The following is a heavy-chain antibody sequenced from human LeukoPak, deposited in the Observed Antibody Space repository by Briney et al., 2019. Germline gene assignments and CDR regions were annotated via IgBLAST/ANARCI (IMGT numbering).Heavy chain of an antibody. J-gene: IGHJ6*03. Sequence: SETLSLTCAVCGGSFSGYYWSWIRQPPGKGLEWIGEINHSGSTNHNPSLKSRVTISVDTSKNQFSLKLSSVTAADTAVYYCARGLYNWNYYYYYYMDVWGKGTTVTVSS. CDR3: ARGLYNWNYYYYYYMDV. V-gene: IGHV4-34*01. D-gene: IGHD1-20*01. CDR1: GGSFSGYY. CDR2: INHSGST.